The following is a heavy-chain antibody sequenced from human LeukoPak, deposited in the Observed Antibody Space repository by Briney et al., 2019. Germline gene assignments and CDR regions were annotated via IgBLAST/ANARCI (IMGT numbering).Heavy chain of an antibody. J-gene: IGHJ5*02. CDR2: INPNSGGT. CDR1: GYTFTGYY. Sequence: ASVKVSFKASGYTFTGYYMHWVRPAPGQGLEWMGWINPNSGGTNYAQKFQGRVTMTRDTSISTAYMELSRLRSDDTAVYYCARARFSRLSPFDPWGQGTLVTVSS. D-gene: IGHD3-3*01. CDR3: ARARFSRLSPFDP. V-gene: IGHV1-2*02.